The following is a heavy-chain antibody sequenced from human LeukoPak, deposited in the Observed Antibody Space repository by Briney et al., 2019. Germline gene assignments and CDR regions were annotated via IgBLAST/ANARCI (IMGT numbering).Heavy chain of an antibody. CDR2: ISGSGGST. CDR1: GFTFSSYA. V-gene: IGHV3-23*01. Sequence: GGSLRLSRAASGFTFSSYAMSWVRQAPGKGLEWVSAISGSGGSTYYADSVKGRFTISRDNSKNTLYLQMNSLRAEDTAVYYCAKDSWGSSASLIDYWGQGTLVTVSS. J-gene: IGHJ4*02. D-gene: IGHD6-6*01. CDR3: AKDSWGSSASLIDY.